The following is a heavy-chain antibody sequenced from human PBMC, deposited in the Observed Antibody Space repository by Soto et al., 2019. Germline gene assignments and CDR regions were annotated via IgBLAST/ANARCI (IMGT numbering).Heavy chain of an antibody. V-gene: IGHV4-34*01. CDR3: ARQTYYYGMDV. Sequence: QVQLQQWGAGLLKPSETLSLTCAVYGGSFSGYYWSWIRQPPGKGLEWIGEINHSGSTNYNPSLKSRVTISVDTSKNQFSLKLSSVTAADTAVYYCARQTYYYGMDVWGQLTTVTVSS. CDR2: INHSGST. CDR1: GGSFSGYY. J-gene: IGHJ6*02.